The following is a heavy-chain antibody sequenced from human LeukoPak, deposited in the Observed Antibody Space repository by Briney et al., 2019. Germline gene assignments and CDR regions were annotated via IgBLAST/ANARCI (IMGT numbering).Heavy chain of an antibody. V-gene: IGHV1-24*01. D-gene: IGHD5-18*01. J-gene: IGHJ4*02. CDR2: FDPEDGET. Sequence: ASVKVSCKVSGYTLTELSTHWVRQAPGKGLEWMGGFDPEDGETIYAQKFRGRVTMTEDTSTDTAYMELSSLRSEDTAVYYCATLTWIQLWLLDYWGQGTLVTVSS. CDR3: ATLTWIQLWLLDY. CDR1: GYTLTELS.